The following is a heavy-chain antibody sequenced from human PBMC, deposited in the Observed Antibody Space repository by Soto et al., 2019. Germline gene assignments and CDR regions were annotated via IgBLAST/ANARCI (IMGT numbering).Heavy chain of an antibody. D-gene: IGHD3-22*01. CDR1: GFTFSGSA. J-gene: IGHJ4*02. V-gene: IGHV3-73*01. Sequence: GSLRLSCAASGFTFSGSAMHWVRQASGKGLEWVGRIRSKANSYATAYAASVEGRFALSRDDSKNTAYLQMNSLKTEDTAVYYCMRTIEFYDSSGYFYWGQGTLVPVSS. CDR2: IRSKANSYAT. CDR3: MRTIEFYDSSGYFY.